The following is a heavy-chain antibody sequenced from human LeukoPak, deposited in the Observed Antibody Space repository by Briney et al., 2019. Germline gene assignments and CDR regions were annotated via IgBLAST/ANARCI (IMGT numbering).Heavy chain of an antibody. CDR3: ASTKLLPLDY. V-gene: IGHV4-34*01. J-gene: IGHJ4*02. CDR2: INHSGST. Sequence: SETLSLTCAVYGGSFSGYYWSWIRQPPGQGLEWIGEINHSGSTNYNPSLKSRVTISVDTSKNQFSLKLSSVTAADTAVYYCASTKLLPLDYWGQGTLVTVSS. D-gene: IGHD2-15*01. CDR1: GGSFSGYY.